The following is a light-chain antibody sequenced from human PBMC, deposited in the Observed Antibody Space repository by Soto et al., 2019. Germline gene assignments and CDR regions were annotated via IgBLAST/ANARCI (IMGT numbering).Light chain of an antibody. J-gene: IGLJ2*01. CDR3: AAWDDSLNGPV. Sequence: QSVLTQPPSASGTPGQRVTISCSGSSSNIGRYTVNWYQQLPGTAPTLLISTNNQRPAGVPVRFSGSKSGTSASLAISVLQSKDEADYDCAAWDDSLNGPVFGGGTKVTV. CDR1: SSNIGRYT. V-gene: IGLV1-44*01. CDR2: TNN.